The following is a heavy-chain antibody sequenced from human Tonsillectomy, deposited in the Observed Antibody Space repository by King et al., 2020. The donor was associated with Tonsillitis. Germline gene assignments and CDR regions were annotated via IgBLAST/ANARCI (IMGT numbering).Heavy chain of an antibody. J-gene: IGHJ6*03. D-gene: IGHD3-22*01. V-gene: IGHV4-39*01. Sequence: QLQLQESGPGLVKPSETLSLTCTVSGGSISSSSYYWGWIRQPPGKGLEWIGSIYYSGSTYYNPSLKSRVTISVDTSKNQFSLKLSSVTAADTAVYYCARHSSGYYYPYYYYMDVWGKGTTVTVSS. CDR1: GGSISSSSYY. CDR3: ARHSSGYYYPYYYYMDV. CDR2: IYYSGST.